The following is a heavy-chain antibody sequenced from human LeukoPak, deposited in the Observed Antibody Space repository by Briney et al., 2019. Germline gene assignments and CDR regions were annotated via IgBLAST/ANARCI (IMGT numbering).Heavy chain of an antibody. D-gene: IGHD4-23*01. CDR3: ARYGGQSEFDY. J-gene: IGHJ4*02. Sequence: KPSETLSLTCTVSGGSITSSGYYWGWIRQTPGKGLEWIASIHYSGITYHNPSLKSRVTISVDTSKNQFSLKLSSVTAADTAVYYCARYGGQSEFDYWGQGTLVTVSS. V-gene: IGHV4-39*01. CDR2: IHYSGIT. CDR1: GGSITSSGYY.